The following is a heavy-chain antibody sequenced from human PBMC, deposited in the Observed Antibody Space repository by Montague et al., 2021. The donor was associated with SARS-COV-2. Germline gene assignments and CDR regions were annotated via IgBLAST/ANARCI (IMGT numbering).Heavy chain of an antibody. Sequence: SETLSLTCTVSGGSITRNYYWGWIRQPPGKGLEWVGNIYYSGTTXINPSLEGRVTISVDASKNQFSLNLTSVTAADTAVYYCARPLVRGVPKALDIWGQGALVIVSS. CDR2: IYYSGTT. CDR3: ARPLVRGVPKALDI. V-gene: IGHV4-39*01. J-gene: IGHJ3*02. CDR1: GGSITRNYY. D-gene: IGHD3-10*01.